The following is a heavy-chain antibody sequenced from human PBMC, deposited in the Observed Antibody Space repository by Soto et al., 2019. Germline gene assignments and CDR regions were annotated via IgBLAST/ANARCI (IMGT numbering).Heavy chain of an antibody. D-gene: IGHD1-26*01. Sequence: GGSLRLSCAASGFTFSSYGMHLVRQAPGKGLESVAAISYDGNRDHHTDSVKGRFTISRDNSKNTLYLQMNNLRSEDTAVYYCARDQGVGGTLGLFDYWGQGA. CDR3: ARDQGVGGTLGLFDY. J-gene: IGHJ4*02. V-gene: IGHV3-30*03. CDR2: ISYDGNRD. CDR1: GFTFSSYG.